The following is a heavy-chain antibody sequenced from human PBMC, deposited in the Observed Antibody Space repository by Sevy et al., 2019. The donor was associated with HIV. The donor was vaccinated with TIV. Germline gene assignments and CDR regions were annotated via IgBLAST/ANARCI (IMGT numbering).Heavy chain of an antibody. CDR2: VSGSSNYI. CDR3: ARGPPDGSYDYFDY. Sequence: GGSLRLSCATSGFTFNNYNMNWVRQAPGKGLEWVSSVSGSSNYINYAESVKGRFIISRDNTKNTLYLQMNSLRVDDTALYYCARGPPDGSYDYFDYWGQGTLVTVSS. V-gene: IGHV3-21*06. J-gene: IGHJ4*02. D-gene: IGHD3-10*01. CDR1: GFTFNNYN.